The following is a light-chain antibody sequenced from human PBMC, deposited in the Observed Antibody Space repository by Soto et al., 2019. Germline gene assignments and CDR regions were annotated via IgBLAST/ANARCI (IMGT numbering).Light chain of an antibody. CDR1: SSDVGAYNY. J-gene: IGLJ2*01. CDR3: SSYTSSGTLI. V-gene: IGLV2-14*01. CDR2: DVI. Sequence: QSALTQPASVSGSPGQSITISCTGSSSDVGAYNYVSWYQQYPGKVPKLMIYDVINRPSGVSNRFSGSKSGNTASLTISGLQPEGEADYYCSSYTSSGTLIFGGGTKLTVL.